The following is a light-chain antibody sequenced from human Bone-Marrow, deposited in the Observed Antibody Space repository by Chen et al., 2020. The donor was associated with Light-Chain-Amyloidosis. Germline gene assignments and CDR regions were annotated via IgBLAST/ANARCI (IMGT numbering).Light chain of an antibody. J-gene: IGLJ3*02. CDR2: DAS. CDR1: NIGSTS. CDR3: QVWDRSSERPV. V-gene: IGLV3-21*02. Sequence: SYVLTQPSSVSVAPGQTATIACGGNNIGSTSVHWYQQTPGQAPLLVVYDASDRPSGIPERLSGSDSGNTATLPISRVEAGDEADYYCQVWDRSSERPVFGGGTKLTVL.